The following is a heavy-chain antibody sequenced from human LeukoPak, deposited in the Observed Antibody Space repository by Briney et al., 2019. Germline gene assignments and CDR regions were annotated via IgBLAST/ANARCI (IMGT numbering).Heavy chain of an antibody. V-gene: IGHV4-34*01. CDR2: INHSGST. D-gene: IGHD1-1*01. CDR3: ESCERDV. CDR1: GGSFSGYY. Sequence: PSETLSLTCAVYGGSFSGYYWSWIRQPPGKGLEWIGEINHSGSTNYNPSLKSRVTISVDTSKNQFSLKLSSMTAADTAGYYWESCERDVGGKGTTVTASS. J-gene: IGHJ6*04.